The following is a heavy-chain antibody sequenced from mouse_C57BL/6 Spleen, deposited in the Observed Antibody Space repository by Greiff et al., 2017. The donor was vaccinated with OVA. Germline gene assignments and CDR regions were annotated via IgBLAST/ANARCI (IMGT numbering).Heavy chain of an antibody. J-gene: IGHJ2*01. D-gene: IGHD1-1*01. CDR1: GYTFTGYW. Sequence: QVQLKQSGAELMKPGASVKLSCKATGYTFTGYWIEWVKQRPGHGLEWIGEILPGSGSTNYNEKFKGKATFTADTSSNTAYMQLSSLTTEDSAIYDCARCLITTVVAPYFDYWGQGTTLTVSS. CDR3: ARCLITTVVAPYFDY. V-gene: IGHV1-9*01. CDR2: ILPGSGST.